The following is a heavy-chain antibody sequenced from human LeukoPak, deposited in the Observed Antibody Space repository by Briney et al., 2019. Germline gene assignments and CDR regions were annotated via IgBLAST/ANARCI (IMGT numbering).Heavy chain of an antibody. CDR2: IYGDGSS. Sequence: GGSLRLSCAASGFTVSSNYMGWVRQAPGKGLKWVSVIYGDGSSYYADSVKGRFTISRDNSKHTLHLQMNSLRAEDTAVYYCARGEAVGYTDERLWWGQGTLVTVSS. CDR3: ARGEAVGYTDERLW. CDR1: GFTVSSNY. V-gene: IGHV3-53*01. J-gene: IGHJ4*02. D-gene: IGHD5-12*01.